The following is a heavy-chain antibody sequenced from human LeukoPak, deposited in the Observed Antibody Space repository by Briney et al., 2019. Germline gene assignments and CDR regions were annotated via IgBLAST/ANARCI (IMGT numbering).Heavy chain of an antibody. CDR1: GFSLGTRGVG. J-gene: IGHJ6*02. Sequence: SGPTLVNPTQTLTLTCTFSGFSLGTRGVGVGWIRQPPGKALEWITLISWNYHKPYSPSLKSTLTITKATSKNQVVLTMTNMDPVDTATYYCTHSPIGVQPRYYYYYYGMDVWGQGTTVTVSS. D-gene: IGHD2/OR15-2a*01. V-gene: IGHV2-5*01. CDR2: ISWNYHK. CDR3: THSPIGVQPRYYYYYYGMDV.